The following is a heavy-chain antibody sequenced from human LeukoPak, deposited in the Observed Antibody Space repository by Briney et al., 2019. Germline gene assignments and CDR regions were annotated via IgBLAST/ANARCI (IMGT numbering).Heavy chain of an antibody. J-gene: IGHJ4*02. Sequence: GESLKISCKGSGYSFTSYWISWVRQMPGKGLEWMGRIDPSDSYTNYSPSFQGHVTISADKSISTAYLQWSSLKASDTAMYYCARRRGYSGYCSGGSRYPSLYYFDYWGQGTLVTVSS. D-gene: IGHD2-15*01. CDR2: IDPSDSYT. CDR3: ARRRGYSGYCSGGSRYPSLYYFDY. CDR1: GYSFTSYW. V-gene: IGHV5-10-1*01.